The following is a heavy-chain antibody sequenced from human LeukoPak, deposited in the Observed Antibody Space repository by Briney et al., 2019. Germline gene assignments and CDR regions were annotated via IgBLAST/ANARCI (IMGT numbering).Heavy chain of an antibody. CDR2: INPNSGGT. CDR1: GGTFSSYA. J-gene: IGHJ4*02. V-gene: IGHV1-2*02. Sequence: ASVKVSCKASGGTFSSYAISWVRQAPGQGLEWMGWINPNSGGTNYAQKFQGRVTMTRDTSISTAYMELSRLRSDDTAVYYCARPVTRFLEWLLDYWGQGTLVTVSS. D-gene: IGHD3-3*01. CDR3: ARPVTRFLEWLLDY.